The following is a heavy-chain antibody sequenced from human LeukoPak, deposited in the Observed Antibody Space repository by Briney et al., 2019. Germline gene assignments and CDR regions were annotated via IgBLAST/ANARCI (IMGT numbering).Heavy chain of an antibody. J-gene: IGHJ6*03. Sequence: ASVSVSCKVSGDTLTELSMHWVRQAPGKGLEGRGGFDPEDGETIYAQKFQGRVTMTEDTSTDTAYMELSSLRSEDTAVYYCASIATVVMDLSPNYYMDVWGKGTTVTVSS. CDR2: FDPEDGET. V-gene: IGHV1-24*01. CDR1: GDTLTELS. CDR3: ASIATVVMDLSPNYYMDV. D-gene: IGHD4-23*01.